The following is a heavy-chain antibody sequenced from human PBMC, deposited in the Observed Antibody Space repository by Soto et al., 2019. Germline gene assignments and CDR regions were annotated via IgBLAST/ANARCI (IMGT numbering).Heavy chain of an antibody. CDR3: ARDNGFGMGAQGY. J-gene: IGHJ4*02. CDR1: GFTFSSYG. Sequence: QVQLVESGGGVVQPGRSLRLSCAASGFTFSSYGMHWVRQAPGKGLEWVAVIWYDGSNKYYADSVKGRFTISRDNSKNTLYLQMNSLRAEDTAVYYCARDNGFGMGAQGYWGQGTLVTVSS. CDR2: IWYDGSNK. V-gene: IGHV3-33*01. D-gene: IGHD3-16*01.